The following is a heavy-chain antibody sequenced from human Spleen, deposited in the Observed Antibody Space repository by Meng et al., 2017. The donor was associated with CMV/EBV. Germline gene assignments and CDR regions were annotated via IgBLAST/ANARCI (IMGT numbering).Heavy chain of an antibody. CDR3: AKRAHRDYYDFWGGDAFDI. CDR1: GFTFSSSA. J-gene: IGHJ3*02. D-gene: IGHD3-3*01. Sequence: GESLKISCAASGFTFSSSAMSWVRQAPGKGLEWVSANSGSGGSTYYADSVKGRFTISRDNSKNTLYLPMNSLRAEDTAVYFCAKRAHRDYYDFWGGDAFDIWGQGTMVTVSS. CDR2: NSGSGGST. V-gene: IGHV3-23*01.